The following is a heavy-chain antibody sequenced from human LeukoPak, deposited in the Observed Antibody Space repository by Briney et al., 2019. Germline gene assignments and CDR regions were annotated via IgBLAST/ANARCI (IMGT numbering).Heavy chain of an antibody. CDR1: GASISSGTYS. D-gene: IGHD3-22*01. CDR3: ARGNYYNSIAFSPHLDY. CDR2: ISYSGST. Sequence: PSETLSLTCAVSGASISSGTYSWNWIRQPPGRGLEWIGSISYSGSTYYNPSLKSRVTFSIDTSNNRFSLNLHSVTAADTAIYYCARGNYYNSIAFSPHLDYWGQGTLVTVSS. J-gene: IGHJ4*02. V-gene: IGHV4-61*01.